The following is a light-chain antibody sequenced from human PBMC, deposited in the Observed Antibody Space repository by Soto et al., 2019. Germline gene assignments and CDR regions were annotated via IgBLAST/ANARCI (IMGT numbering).Light chain of an antibody. V-gene: IGKV2-28*01. CDR2: LGS. Sequence: DIVMTQSPLSLPVTPGEPASISCRSSQSLLHSNGNNYLVWYLQKPGQSPQLLMYLGSNRACGVPYRFSGSGSGTDLTLKISRVEAEEVGVYYCMQGQQPPVTFGQGTRLEIK. CDR1: QSLLHSNGNNY. CDR3: MQGQQPPVT. J-gene: IGKJ5*01.